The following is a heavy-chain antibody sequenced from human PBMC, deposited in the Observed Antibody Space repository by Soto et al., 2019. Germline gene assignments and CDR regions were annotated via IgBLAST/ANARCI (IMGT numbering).Heavy chain of an antibody. CDR1: GYTFTSYD. Sequence: ASVKVSCKASGYTFTSYDINWVRQATGQGLEWMGWMNPNSGNTGYAQKFQGRVTMTRNTSISTAYMELSSLRSEDTAVYYCARGIAAGIVHYYYYMDVWGKGTTVTVSS. CDR2: MNPNSGNT. CDR3: ARGIAAGIVHYYYYMDV. J-gene: IGHJ6*03. V-gene: IGHV1-8*01. D-gene: IGHD6-13*01.